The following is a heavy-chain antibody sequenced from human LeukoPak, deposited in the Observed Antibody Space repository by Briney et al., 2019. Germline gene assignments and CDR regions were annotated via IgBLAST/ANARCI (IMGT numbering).Heavy chain of an antibody. CDR1: GGSFSGYY. CDR3: ARDLDYYGSGSTRGTLNWFDP. J-gene: IGHJ5*02. CDR2: INHSGST. D-gene: IGHD3-10*01. V-gene: IGHV4-34*01. Sequence: PSETLSLTCAVYGGSFSGYYWSWIRQPPGKGLEWIGEINHSGSTNYNPSLKSRVTISVDTSKNQFSLKLSSVTAADTAVYYCARDLDYYGSGSTRGTLNWFDPWGQGTLVTVSS.